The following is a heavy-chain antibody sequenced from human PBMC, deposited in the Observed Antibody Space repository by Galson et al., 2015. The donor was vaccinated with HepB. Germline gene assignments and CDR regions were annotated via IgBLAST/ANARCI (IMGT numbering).Heavy chain of an antibody. D-gene: IGHD2-2*01. J-gene: IGHJ5*02. CDR1: GFTFSSYA. V-gene: IGHV3-23*01. CDR2: ISGSGSTI. Sequence: SLRLSCAASGFTFSSYAMSWARQAPGKGLEWVSAISGSGSTIYYADSVKGRFTISRDNAKNSLFLQMNSLRAEDTAVYYCARGPPVPAATPWFDPWGQGTLVTVSS. CDR3: ARGPPVPAATPWFDP.